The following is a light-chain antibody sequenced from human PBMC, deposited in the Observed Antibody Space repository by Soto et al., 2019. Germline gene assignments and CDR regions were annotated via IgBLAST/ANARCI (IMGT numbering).Light chain of an antibody. Sequence: DIQMTQSPSTLSASVGDRVTITCRASQSVSDWLAWYQQKPGKAPKLLIYDASSLESAVPSRFSGSGSGTEFTLTISSLQPDDFATYYCQQYNSYTWTFGHGTKVEIK. CDR3: QQYNSYTWT. J-gene: IGKJ1*01. V-gene: IGKV1-5*01. CDR2: DAS. CDR1: QSVSDW.